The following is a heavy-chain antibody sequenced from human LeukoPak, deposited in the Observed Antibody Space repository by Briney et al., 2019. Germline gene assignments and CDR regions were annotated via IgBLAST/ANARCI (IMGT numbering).Heavy chain of an antibody. CDR2: ISGSGGST. CDR1: GFTFSSYA. V-gene: IGHV3-23*01. D-gene: IGHD2-2*01. J-gene: IGHJ5*02. CDR3: AKDKYQLLLSNWFDP. Sequence: GGSLRLSCAASGFTFSSYAMSWVRQAPGKGLEWVSAISGSGGSTYYADSVKGRFTISRDNSKNTLYLQMNSLRAEDTALYYCAKDKYQLLLSNWFDPWGQGTLVTVSS.